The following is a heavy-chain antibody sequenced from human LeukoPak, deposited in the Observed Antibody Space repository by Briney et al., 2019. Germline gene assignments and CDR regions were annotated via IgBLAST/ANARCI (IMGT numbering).Heavy chain of an antibody. J-gene: IGHJ5*02. Sequence: PGGSLRLSCAASGFTFSTFSMNWVRQSPGKGLEWVSSISAVGSVYYADSVKGRFTVSRDSGKSSLYLQINSLRVEDTAVYYCARDKYWFDPWGQGTLVTVSS. CDR1: GFTFSTFS. D-gene: IGHD6-6*01. V-gene: IGHV3-48*01. CDR2: ISAVGSV. CDR3: ARDKYWFDP.